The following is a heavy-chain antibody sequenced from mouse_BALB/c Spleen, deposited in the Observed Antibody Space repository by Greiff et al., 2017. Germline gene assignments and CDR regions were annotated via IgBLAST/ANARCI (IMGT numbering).Heavy chain of an antibody. CDR1: GYTFTSYW. J-gene: IGHJ4*01. V-gene: IGHV1-7*01. D-gene: IGHD1-1*02. CDR3: ARKVITIYYAMDY. CDR2: INPSTGYT. Sequence: QVQLKQSGAELAKPGASVKMSCKASGYTFTSYWMHWVKQRPGQGLEWIGYINPSTGYTEYNQKFKDKATLTADKSSSTAYMQLSSLTSEDSAVYYCARKVITIYYAMDYWGQGTSVTVSS.